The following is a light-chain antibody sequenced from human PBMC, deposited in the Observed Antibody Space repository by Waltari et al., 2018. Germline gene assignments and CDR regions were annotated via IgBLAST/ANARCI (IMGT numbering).Light chain of an antibody. V-gene: IGKV1-5*03. CDR1: QSISTW. CDR3: QQSYSAPLH. CDR2: KAS. Sequence: DIQMTQSPSTVSASIGDRVTITCRASQSISTWLAWYQQKPGKAPKLLIYKASSLETGVPSRFSGSGSGTEFTLTITDLQPDDFATYYCQQSYSAPLHFGGGTRVDI. J-gene: IGKJ4*01.